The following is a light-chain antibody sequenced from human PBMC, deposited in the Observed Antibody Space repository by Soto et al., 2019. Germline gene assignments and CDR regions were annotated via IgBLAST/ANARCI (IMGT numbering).Light chain of an antibody. V-gene: IGKV3-20*01. CDR1: QTSSNTY. J-gene: IGKJ3*01. CDR3: QAYCRTLFP. CDR2: GAS. Sequence: EIVLTQSPGTLSLSPGEGATLSCRASQTSSNTYLAWYQQKPGQAPRLLICGASSRATGIPDSFSGSGSGTDFTLTISGLEPEDFAVYYWQAYCRTLFPFGPGTKVDIK.